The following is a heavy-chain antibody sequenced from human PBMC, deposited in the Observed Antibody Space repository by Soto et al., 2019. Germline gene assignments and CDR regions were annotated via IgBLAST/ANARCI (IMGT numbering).Heavy chain of an antibody. CDR3: APTGPYFDY. D-gene: IGHD1-1*01. V-gene: IGHV3-23*01. J-gene: IGHJ4*02. Sequence: ISRDNSKNTLYLQMNSLGAEDTAVYYCAPTGPYFDYWGQGTLVTVSS.